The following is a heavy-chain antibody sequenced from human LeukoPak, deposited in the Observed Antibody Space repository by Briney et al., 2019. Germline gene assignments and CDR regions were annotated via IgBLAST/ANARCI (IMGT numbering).Heavy chain of an antibody. J-gene: IGHJ4*01. Sequence: GASVKVSCKAPGYTFTGHYLHWVRQAPGQELEWMGWINSNSGATNSAQKFQGRVTMTWDTSISTAYMELSRLRSDDTAVYYCARVPLVSTIPFDYWGHGTLVTVSS. CDR3: ARVPLVSTIPFDY. CDR1: GYTFTGHY. D-gene: IGHD5/OR15-5a*01. V-gene: IGHV1-2*02. CDR2: INSNSGAT.